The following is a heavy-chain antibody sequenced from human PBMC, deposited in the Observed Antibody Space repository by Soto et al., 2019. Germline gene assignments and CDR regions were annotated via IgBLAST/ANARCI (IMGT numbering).Heavy chain of an antibody. CDR3: ARRIIGSSSVHWFDP. D-gene: IGHD6-6*01. Sequence: ASVKVSCXASGYTFTSYGISWVRQAPGQGLEWMGWISAYNGNTNYAQKLQGRVTMTTDTSTSTAYMELRSLRSDDTAVYYCARRIIGSSSVHWFDPWGQGTLVTVSS. V-gene: IGHV1-18*01. J-gene: IGHJ5*02. CDR1: GYTFTSYG. CDR2: ISAYNGNT.